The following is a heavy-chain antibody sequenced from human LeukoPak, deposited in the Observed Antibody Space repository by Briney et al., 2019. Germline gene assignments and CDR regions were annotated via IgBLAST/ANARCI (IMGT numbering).Heavy chain of an antibody. D-gene: IGHD3-3*01. J-gene: IGHJ3*02. Sequence: PGGSLRLSCAASGFTFSSYWMTWVRQAPGKGLEWVANIKQDGSEKYYVDSVKGRFTISRDNPKNSLYLQMNSLRAEDTAVYYCARVAFSRISIFGVVSDAFDIWGQGTMVTVSS. V-gene: IGHV3-7*01. CDR3: ARVAFSRISIFGVVSDAFDI. CDR1: GFTFSSYW. CDR2: IKQDGSEK.